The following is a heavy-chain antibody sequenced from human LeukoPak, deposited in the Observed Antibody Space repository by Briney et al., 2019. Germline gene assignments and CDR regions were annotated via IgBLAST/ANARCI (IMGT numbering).Heavy chain of an antibody. D-gene: IGHD6-13*01. CDR2: ISSSGSTI. Sequence: PGGSLRLSCVASGFSFSSYEMNWVRQAPGKGLEWVSYISSSGSTIYYADSVKGRFTISRDNSKNTLYLQMNSLRAEDTAVYYCARGPPTYSSSWYYFDYWGQGTLVTVSS. CDR3: ARGPPTYSSSWYYFDY. J-gene: IGHJ4*02. V-gene: IGHV3-48*03. CDR1: GFSFSSYE.